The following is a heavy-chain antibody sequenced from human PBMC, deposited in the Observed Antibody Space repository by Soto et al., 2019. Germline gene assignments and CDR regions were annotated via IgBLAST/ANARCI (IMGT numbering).Heavy chain of an antibody. CDR2: VSSSSSYT. J-gene: IGHJ6*02. V-gene: IGHV3-11*06. CDR1: GFTFSDYY. CDR3: ARYIVVVPAAVYYGMDV. D-gene: IGHD2-2*01. Sequence: GGSLRLSCAASGFTFSDYYMSWIRQAPGKGLEWVSYVSSSSSYTNYADSVKGRFTISRDNAKNSLYLQMNSLRAEDTAVYYCARYIVVVPAAVYYGMDVWGQGTTVTVSS.